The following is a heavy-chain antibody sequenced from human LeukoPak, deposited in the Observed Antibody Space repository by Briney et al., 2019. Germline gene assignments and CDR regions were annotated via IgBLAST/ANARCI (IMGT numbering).Heavy chain of an antibody. Sequence: GGSLRLSCAASGFTFSSYWMSWVRQAPGKGLEWVANIKQDGSEKYYVDSVKGRFTISRDNAKNSLYLQMNSLRAEDTAVYYCARASADSSWYPGYYFDYWGQGTLVTVSS. CDR1: GFTFSSYW. CDR3: ARASADSSWYPGYYFDY. D-gene: IGHD6-13*01. J-gene: IGHJ4*02. V-gene: IGHV3-7*01. CDR2: IKQDGSEK.